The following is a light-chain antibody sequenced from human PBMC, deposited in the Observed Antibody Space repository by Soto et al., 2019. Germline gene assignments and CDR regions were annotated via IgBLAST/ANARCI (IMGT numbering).Light chain of an antibody. CDR1: QSVSSN. CDR3: LPYNHWWT. V-gene: IGKV3-15*01. CDR2: GAS. J-gene: IGKJ1*01. Sequence: IEVNSARAAESVAPGERGTLSYRASQSVSSNLAWYQQKPGQAPRLLIYGASTRATGIPARFSGSGSGTEFTLTNSSLQSEDFAVYNCLPYNHWWTFAEGTKVDIK.